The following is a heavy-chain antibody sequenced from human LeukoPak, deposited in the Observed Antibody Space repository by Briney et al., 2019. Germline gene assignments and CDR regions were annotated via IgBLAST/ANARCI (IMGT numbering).Heavy chain of an antibody. CDR2: ISGDNPGT. J-gene: IGHJ4*02. V-gene: IGHV3-23*01. CDR3: AKAPVGHCSGAFCYHFDS. Sequence: GGSLRLSCAASGFTFSTYAMSWVRQTPGKGLKWVQPISGDNPGTYNANSVKGGFTISRDNPKNTLHLQMSGLRAEDTARYYCAKAPVGHCSGAFCYHFDSWGQGTLVTVSS. D-gene: IGHD2-15*01. CDR1: GFTFSTYA.